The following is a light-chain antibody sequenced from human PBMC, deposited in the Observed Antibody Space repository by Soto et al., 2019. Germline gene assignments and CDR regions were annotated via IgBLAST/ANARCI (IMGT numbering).Light chain of an antibody. Sequence: DTPMTQSPSSLSASVGDRVTITCRASQSISNYLNWYQQKPGKAPKFLIYAASSLQSGVPSRFSGSGSGTDFTLTISSLQPEDFATYYCQQSYTTPPTFGQGTKVEIK. CDR1: QSISNY. CDR2: AAS. J-gene: IGKJ1*01. V-gene: IGKV1-39*01. CDR3: QQSYTTPPT.